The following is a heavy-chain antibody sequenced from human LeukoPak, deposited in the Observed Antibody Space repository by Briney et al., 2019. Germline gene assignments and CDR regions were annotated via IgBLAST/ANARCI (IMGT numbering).Heavy chain of an antibody. Sequence: HTGGSLRLSCAASGFIFSDYILDWVRQAPGKGLEWVGRIRRGSNGYTTEYAASVKGRFIISRDDSKSSLYLTMNSLKTEGTAVYHCARDGGDAIYSAFDIWGQGTMVTVSS. CDR1: GFIFSDYI. J-gene: IGHJ3*02. V-gene: IGHV3-72*01. CDR2: IRRGSNGYTT. CDR3: ARDGGDAIYSAFDI. D-gene: IGHD3-16*01.